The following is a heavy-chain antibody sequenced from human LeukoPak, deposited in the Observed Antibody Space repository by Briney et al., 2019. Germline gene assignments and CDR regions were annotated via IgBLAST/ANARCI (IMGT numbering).Heavy chain of an antibody. CDR1: GITVCNIY. J-gene: IGHJ2*01. CDR2: IYGGGNT. D-gene: IGHD2-8*01. CDR3: ASYEQSVSNWYFDL. Sequence: GGSLRLSCAASGITVCNIYIVWVRQPPGKGVEWVSIIYGGGNTNHGDSVKYLFIISRDNSKNALYLQMNSLRAEDTAVYYCASYEQSVSNWYFDLWGRGTLVTVSP. V-gene: IGHV3-53*01.